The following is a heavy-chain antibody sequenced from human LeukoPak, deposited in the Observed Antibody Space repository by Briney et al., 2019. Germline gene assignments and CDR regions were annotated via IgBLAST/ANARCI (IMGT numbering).Heavy chain of an antibody. Sequence: PSETLSLTCTVSGYSISSGYYWGWIRQPPGKGLEWIGSIYHSGSTYYNPSLKSRVTISVDTSKNQFSLKLSSVTAADTAVYYCARDGSESGYYGSGAFYYYYYMDVWGKGTTVTVSS. V-gene: IGHV4-38-2*02. J-gene: IGHJ6*03. CDR2: IYHSGST. CDR1: GYSISSGYY. CDR3: ARDGSESGYYGSGAFYYYYYMDV. D-gene: IGHD3-10*01.